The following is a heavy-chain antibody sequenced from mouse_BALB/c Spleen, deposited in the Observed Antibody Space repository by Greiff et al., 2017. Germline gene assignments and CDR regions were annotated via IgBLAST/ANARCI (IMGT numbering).Heavy chain of an antibody. D-gene: IGHD6-1*01. V-gene: IGHV3-2*02. CDR1: GYSITSDYA. CDR3: ASGLSWFAY. CDR2: ISYSGST. Sequence: VQLKESGPGLVKPSQSLSLTCTVTGYSITSDYAWNWIRQFPGNKLEWMGYISYSGSTSYNPSLKSRISITRDTSKNQFFLQLNSVTTEDTATYYCASGLSWFAYWGQGTLVTVSA. J-gene: IGHJ3*01.